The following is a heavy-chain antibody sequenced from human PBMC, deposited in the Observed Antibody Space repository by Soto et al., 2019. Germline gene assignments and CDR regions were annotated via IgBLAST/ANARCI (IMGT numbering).Heavy chain of an antibody. CDR1: VYIFNSYG. V-gene: IGHV1-18*01. CDR3: ARAPYCSSTSCYALGDFQH. J-gene: IGHJ1*01. D-gene: IGHD2-2*01. CDR2: ISVYNGHT. Sequence: GASVTVSCKDSVYIFNSYGISWVRQAPGQGLEWMGWISVYNGHTKHAQNVQGRVTMTTDTSTSTAYMELRSLRSDDTAVYYCARAPYCSSTSCYALGDFQHWGQGTLVTVSS.